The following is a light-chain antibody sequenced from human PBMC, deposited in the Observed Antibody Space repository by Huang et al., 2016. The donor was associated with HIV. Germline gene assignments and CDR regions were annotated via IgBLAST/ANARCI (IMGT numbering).Light chain of an antibody. CDR1: QSVSSN. CDR3: QQYDNWPPT. V-gene: IGKV3-15*01. Sequence: EILMTQSPATLSVSPGKRAALSCEASQSVSSNLAWYQQKPGQAPRLLIFGASTRATGVPARFSGSGSGTEFTLNISSLQSEDFAVYYCQQYDNWPPTFGQGTRVEIK. CDR2: GAS. J-gene: IGKJ1*01.